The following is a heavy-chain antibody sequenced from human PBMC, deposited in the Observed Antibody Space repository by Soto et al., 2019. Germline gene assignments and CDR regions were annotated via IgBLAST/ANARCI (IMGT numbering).Heavy chain of an antibody. CDR3: ASSRLLWFGEF. CDR2: IHSGGTT. D-gene: IGHD3-10*01. Sequence: VQLVESGGGLVQPGGSLRLSCAASGFSVSSNYMSWVRQAPGKGLEWVSVIHSGGTTYYADSVKGRFTISRHNSKNTLYLQMNNLRAEDTAVYYCASSRLLWFGEFWGQGTLVTVSS. V-gene: IGHV3-53*04. J-gene: IGHJ4*02. CDR1: GFSVSSNY.